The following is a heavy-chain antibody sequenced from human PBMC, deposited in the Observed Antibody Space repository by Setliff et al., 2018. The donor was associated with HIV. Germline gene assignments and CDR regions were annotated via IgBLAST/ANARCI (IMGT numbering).Heavy chain of an antibody. V-gene: IGHV4-4*09. CDR1: GAPIISHY. D-gene: IGHD3-10*01. CDR2: IYNRDFT. Sequence: SETLSLTCTVSGAPIISHYYSWIRQPQGKGLEWIGYIYNRDFTTYNPSLKSRLAISMDTSKNQFSLRLRSVTAADTAVYYCARVRGGSSRGVLDYWGLGTLVTVSS. CDR3: ARVRGGSSRGVLDY. J-gene: IGHJ4*02.